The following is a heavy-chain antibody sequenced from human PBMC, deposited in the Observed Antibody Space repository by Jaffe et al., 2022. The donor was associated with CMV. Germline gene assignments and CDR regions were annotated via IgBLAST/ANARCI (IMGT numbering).Heavy chain of an antibody. Sequence: QVQLVESGGGVVQPGRSLRLSCAASGFTFSNCGMHWVRQAPGKGLEWVAVISYDGSKKYYADSVKGRFSISRDNSKNTLYLQMNSLRAEDTAVYYCARTPGRASATTLSAGIDYWGQGTLVTVSS. CDR1: GFTFSNCG. V-gene: IGHV3-30*03. CDR2: ISYDGSKK. J-gene: IGHJ4*02. D-gene: IGHD4-17*01. CDR3: ARTPGRASATTLSAGIDY.